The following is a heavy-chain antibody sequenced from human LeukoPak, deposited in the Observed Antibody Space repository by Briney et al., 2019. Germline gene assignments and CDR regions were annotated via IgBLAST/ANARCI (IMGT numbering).Heavy chain of an antibody. V-gene: IGHV5-51*01. CDR3: ARHSSGYYGEVYY. Sequence: GESLKISCKGSGYNFASSWIAWVRQVPGKGLEWMGIIYPGDSDTRYSPSFQGQVTISADTSISTAYLQWSSLKASDTAMYYCARHSSGYYGEVYYWGQGTLVTVSS. CDR1: GYNFASSW. CDR2: IYPGDSDT. D-gene: IGHD3-22*01. J-gene: IGHJ4*02.